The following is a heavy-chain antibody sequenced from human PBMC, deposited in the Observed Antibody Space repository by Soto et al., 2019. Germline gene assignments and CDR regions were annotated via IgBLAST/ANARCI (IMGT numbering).Heavy chain of an antibody. CDR1: GGSISRGDFS. CDR3: ARSWGDCRGGSCYSGFFDY. J-gene: IGHJ4*02. CDR2: IHHSGST. D-gene: IGHD2-15*01. V-gene: IGHV4-30-2*01. Sequence: QLQLQESGSRLVKPSQTLSLTCAVSGGSISRGDFSWSWIRQPPGKGLEWIGYIHHSGSTNYNPSLKSRVSISIDRSENQFSLKLSSVTAADTAVYYCARSWGDCRGGSCYSGFFDYWGQGTLVTVSS.